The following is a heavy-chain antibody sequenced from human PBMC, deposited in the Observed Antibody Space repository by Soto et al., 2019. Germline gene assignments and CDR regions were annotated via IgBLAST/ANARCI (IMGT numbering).Heavy chain of an antibody. CDR3: ARILMNYYRLDY. V-gene: IGHV4-59*06. Sequence: SETLSLTCTVSGGSINTFYWSWVRQPAGKGLEWIGHVYYSGSTYYNPSLKSRAGISVDSSKSQVSLKLTSVTAADTAVYFCARILMNYYRLDYWGQGALVTVSS. J-gene: IGHJ4*02. D-gene: IGHD3-10*01. CDR1: GGSINTFY. CDR2: VYYSGST.